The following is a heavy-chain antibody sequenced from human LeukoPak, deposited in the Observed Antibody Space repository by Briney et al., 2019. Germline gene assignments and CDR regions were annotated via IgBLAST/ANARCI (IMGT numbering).Heavy chain of an antibody. J-gene: IGHJ4*02. CDR1: GFTFSSYA. CDR3: ATYQLLGGYFDY. Sequence: PGGSLRLSCAASGFTFSSYAMSWVRQAPGKGLEWVSAISGSGGSTYYADSVKGRFTISRDNSKNTLYLQMNSLRAEDTAVYYCATYQLLGGYFDYWGQGTLVTVSS. V-gene: IGHV3-23*01. D-gene: IGHD2-2*01. CDR2: ISGSGGST.